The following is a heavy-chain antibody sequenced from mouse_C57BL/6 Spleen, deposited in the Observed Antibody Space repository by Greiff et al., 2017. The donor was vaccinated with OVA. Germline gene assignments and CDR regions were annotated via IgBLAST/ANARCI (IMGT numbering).Heavy chain of an antibody. D-gene: IGHD1-1*01. Sequence: VQRVESGPGLVAPSQSLSITCTVSGFSLTSYAISWVRQPPGKGLEWLGVIWTGGGTNYNSALKSRLSISKDNSKSQVFLKMNSLQTDDTARYYCARIPTVVAPYFDYWGQGTTLTVSS. CDR3: ARIPTVVAPYFDY. CDR2: IWTGGGT. V-gene: IGHV2-9-1*01. J-gene: IGHJ2*01. CDR1: GFSLTSYA.